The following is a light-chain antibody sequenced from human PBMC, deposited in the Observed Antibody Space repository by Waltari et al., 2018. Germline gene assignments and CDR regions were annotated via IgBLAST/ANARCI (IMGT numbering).Light chain of an antibody. V-gene: IGLV2-23*02. CDR1: SSDVGNYNL. Sequence: QSALTQPASLSGSPGQSITISCTGTSSDVGNYNLVSWYQQHPGKAPKFMIYEVTKRPSGVSDRLSSSKYGNTASLTISGLQAEDEADYYCCSYAGDTTWVFGGGTKLTVL. CDR2: EVT. J-gene: IGLJ3*02. CDR3: CSYAGDTTWV.